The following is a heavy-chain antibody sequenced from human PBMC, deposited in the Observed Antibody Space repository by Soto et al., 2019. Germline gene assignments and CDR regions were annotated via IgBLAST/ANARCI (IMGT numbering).Heavy chain of an antibody. CDR3: AKAYYDSRYSFDD. CDR1: GFTFSSYA. Sequence: GGSLRLSCAASGFTFSSYAMSWVRQAPGKGLEWVSAISGSGGSTYYADSVQGRFTISRVNSKNTLYLQMNSLRAEDTAVYYCAKAYYDSRYSFDDWGQGTLVTVSS. V-gene: IGHV3-23*01. J-gene: IGHJ4*02. CDR2: ISGSGGST. D-gene: IGHD3-22*01.